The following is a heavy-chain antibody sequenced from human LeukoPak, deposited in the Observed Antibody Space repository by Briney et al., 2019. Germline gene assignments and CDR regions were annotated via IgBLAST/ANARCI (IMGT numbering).Heavy chain of an antibody. J-gene: IGHJ4*02. CDR3: AKVATVTTYALADY. D-gene: IGHD4-17*01. Sequence: GGSLRLSCAASGFTFSSYSMNWVRQAPGKGLEWVSSISSSSGYIYYADSVKGRFTISRDNSKNTLYLQMNSLRAEDTAIYYCAKVATVTTYALADYWGQGTLVTVSS. CDR1: GFTFSSYS. V-gene: IGHV3-21*04. CDR2: ISSSSGYI.